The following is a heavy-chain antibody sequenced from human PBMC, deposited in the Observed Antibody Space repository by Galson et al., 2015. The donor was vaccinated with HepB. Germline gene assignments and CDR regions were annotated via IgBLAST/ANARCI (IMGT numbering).Heavy chain of an antibody. V-gene: IGHV3-30-3*01. CDR2: ISYDGSNK. CDR1: GFTFSSYA. Sequence: SLRLSCAASGFTFSSYAMHWVRQAPGKGLEWVAVISYDGSNKYYADSVKGRFTISRDNSKNTLYLQMNSLRAEDTAVYYCARESRGVPFYGMDVWGQGTTVTVSS. J-gene: IGHJ6*02. D-gene: IGHD3-10*01. CDR3: ARESRGVPFYGMDV.